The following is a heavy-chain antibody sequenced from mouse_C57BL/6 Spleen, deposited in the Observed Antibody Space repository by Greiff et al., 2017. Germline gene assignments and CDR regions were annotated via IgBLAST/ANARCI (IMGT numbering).Heavy chain of an antibody. D-gene: IGHD2-3*01. Sequence: QVQLQQSGPGLVQPSQSLSITCTVSGFSLTSYGVHWVRQSPGKGLEWLGVIWRGGSTDYNAAFMSRLSSTKDNSKSQVFFKMNSLQADDTAIYYCAKNDGYSGFAYWGQGTLVTVSA. V-gene: IGHV2-5*01. J-gene: IGHJ3*01. CDR3: AKNDGYSGFAY. CDR2: IWRGGST. CDR1: GFSLTSYG.